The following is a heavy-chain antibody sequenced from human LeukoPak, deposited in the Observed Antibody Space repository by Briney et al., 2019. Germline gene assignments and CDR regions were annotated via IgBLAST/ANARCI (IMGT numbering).Heavy chain of an antibody. D-gene: IGHD3-9*01. Sequence: LILSGASSEFTGLRNYMSWVHQAPGKGLEGVSVIYSGCSTYYADSVKGRFPISRENSKNTLHLQMNSLRPEDTAVYYCAREEHGIDFSAFDWYDCWGPRTLVTRLL. J-gene: IGHJ4*03. CDR3: AREEHGIDFSAFDWYDC. CDR2: IYSGCST. CDR1: EFTGLRNY. V-gene: IGHV3-53*01.